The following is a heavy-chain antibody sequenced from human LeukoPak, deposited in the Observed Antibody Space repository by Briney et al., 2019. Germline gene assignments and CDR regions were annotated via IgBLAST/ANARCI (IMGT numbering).Heavy chain of an antibody. CDR1: GGSFSGYY. CDR2: INHSGST. Sequence: SETLSLTCAVYGGSFSGYYWSWIRQPPGKGLEWIGEINHSGSTNYNPSLKSRVTISVDTSKNQFYLKLGSVTAADTAVYYCARVGRPYSSGWYIDYWGQGTLVTVSS. D-gene: IGHD6-19*01. CDR3: ARVGRPYSSGWYIDY. V-gene: IGHV4-34*01. J-gene: IGHJ4*02.